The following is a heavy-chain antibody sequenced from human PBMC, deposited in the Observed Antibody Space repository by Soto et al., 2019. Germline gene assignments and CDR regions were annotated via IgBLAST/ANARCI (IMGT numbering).Heavy chain of an antibody. CDR3: ARVDGRGVTGYFDY. Sequence: QVQLVESGGGVVQPGRSLRLSCAASGFSFSSYGMHWVRQAPGKGLEWVAVIWYDGSNKYYGDSVKGRFTISRDNSKNMLYLEMNNLRDEDTAVYYCARVDGRGVTGYFDYWGQGIQVTVSA. J-gene: IGHJ4*02. V-gene: IGHV3-33*01. D-gene: IGHD3-10*01. CDR2: IWYDGSNK. CDR1: GFSFSSYG.